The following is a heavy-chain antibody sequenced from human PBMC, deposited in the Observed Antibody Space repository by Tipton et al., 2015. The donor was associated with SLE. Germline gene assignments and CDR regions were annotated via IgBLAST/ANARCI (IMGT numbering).Heavy chain of an antibody. CDR2: INHRGST. Sequence: TLSLTCAVSGDSITSDYYWGWIRQPPGKGLEWIASINHRGSTYYNPSLKSRVTISLDTSKNQFSLKLTAVTAADTAVFYCARTLGYKYLFDHWGQGTLVPVSS. D-gene: IGHD5-18*01. CDR1: GDSITSDYY. CDR3: ARTLGYKYLFDH. J-gene: IGHJ4*02. V-gene: IGHV4-38-2*01.